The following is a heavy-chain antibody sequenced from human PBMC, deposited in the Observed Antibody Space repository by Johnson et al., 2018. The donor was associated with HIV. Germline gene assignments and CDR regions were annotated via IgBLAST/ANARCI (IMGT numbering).Heavy chain of an antibody. D-gene: IGHD3-16*02. CDR2: INWNGGST. Sequence: VQLVESGGGVVRPGGSLRLSCAASGFTFDDYGMSWVRQAPGKGLEWVSGINWNGGSTDYADTVKGRFTISRDNAKNSLYLQMNSLRAGDAAVYYCARDYRGRTVDAFDVWGQVTLVIVSS. CDR1: GFTFDDYG. J-gene: IGHJ3*01. CDR3: ARDYRGRTVDAFDV. V-gene: IGHV3-20*04.